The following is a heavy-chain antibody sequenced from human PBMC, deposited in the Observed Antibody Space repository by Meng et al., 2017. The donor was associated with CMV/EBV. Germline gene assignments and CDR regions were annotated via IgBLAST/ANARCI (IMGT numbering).Heavy chain of an antibody. J-gene: IGHJ4*02. CDR1: GGSCSGYY. Sequence: QVQFQQWGAGLVKPTETLSLTCAVYGGSCSGYYWSWIRQPPGKGLEWIGEINHSGSTNYNPSLKSRVTISVDTSKNQFSLKLSSVTAADTAVYYCARVWDSGWDYWGQGTLVTVSS. V-gene: IGHV4-34*01. CDR3: ARVWDSGWDY. CDR2: INHSGST. D-gene: IGHD3-22*01.